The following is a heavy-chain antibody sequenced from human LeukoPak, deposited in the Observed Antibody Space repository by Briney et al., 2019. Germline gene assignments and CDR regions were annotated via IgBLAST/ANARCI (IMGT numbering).Heavy chain of an antibody. J-gene: IGHJ4*02. CDR2: ISGSGGSI. Sequence: RGSLRLSCAASGFTFRSYAMSWVRRAPGKGLEWVSAISGSGGSINYADPAKGRFTISRDNSKNTLYLQMNSLRAEDTAVYYCAKEETAMVTGFIYYWGQGTLVTVSS. CDR1: GFTFRSYA. D-gene: IGHD5-18*01. V-gene: IGHV3-23*01. CDR3: AKEETAMVTGFIYY.